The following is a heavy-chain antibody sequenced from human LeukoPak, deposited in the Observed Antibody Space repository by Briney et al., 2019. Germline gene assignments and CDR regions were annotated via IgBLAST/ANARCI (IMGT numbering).Heavy chain of an antibody. J-gene: IGHJ4*02. CDR1: GGSISSYY. CDR3: ASQLLAYYDSSGSHFDY. V-gene: IGHV4-59*08. Sequence: SETLYLTCTVSGGSISSYYWSWIRQPPGKGLEWIGYIYYSGSTNYNPSLKSRVTISVDTSKNQFSLKLSSVTAADTAVYYCASQLLAYYDSSGSHFDYWGQGTLVTVSS. CDR2: IYYSGST. D-gene: IGHD3-22*01.